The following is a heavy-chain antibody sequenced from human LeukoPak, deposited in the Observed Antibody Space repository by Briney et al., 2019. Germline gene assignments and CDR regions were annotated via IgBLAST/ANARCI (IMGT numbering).Heavy chain of an antibody. J-gene: IGHJ4*02. CDR3: ARAEYSSFFFDY. CDR1: GNSISSGYY. D-gene: IGHD6-6*01. Sequence: SETLSLTCTISGNSISSGYYWGWIRQPPGKGLEWIGSIYHSGSTYYNPSLKSRVTISVDTSKNQFSLKLSSVTAADTAVYYCARAEYSSFFFDYWGQGTLVTVSS. V-gene: IGHV4-38-2*02. CDR2: IYHSGST.